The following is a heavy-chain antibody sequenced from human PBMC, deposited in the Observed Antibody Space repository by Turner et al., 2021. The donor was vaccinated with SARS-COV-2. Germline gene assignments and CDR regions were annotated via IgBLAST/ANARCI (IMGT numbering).Heavy chain of an antibody. CDR2: IIPILVIA. Sequence: QVELVQSGAEGKNPGSSAKVPCKASGATFSSYTISWVRQAPGQGLEWMGRIIPILVIAKDALKFQGRVTITADKSTRTAYMELSSLRSEDTAVYYCARDEGEIAAAGIVYYYGMDVWGQGTTVTVSS. D-gene: IGHD6-13*01. CDR3: ARDEGEIAAAGIVYYYGMDV. V-gene: IGHV1-69*08. J-gene: IGHJ6*02. CDR1: GATFSSYT.